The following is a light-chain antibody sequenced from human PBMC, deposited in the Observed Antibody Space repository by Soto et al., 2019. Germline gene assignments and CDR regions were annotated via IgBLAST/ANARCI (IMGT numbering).Light chain of an antibody. Sequence: QSVLTQPPSVSGAPGQRVTISCTGSSSNIGAHYDVHWYQQLPGTAPKLLIYSDAQRPSGVPDRISGSKSGTSASLAIRGLRSEDEGDYYCAAWDDSLSGPVFGGGTKLTVL. V-gene: IGLV1-47*01. CDR1: SSNIGAHYD. CDR3: AAWDDSLSGPV. CDR2: SDA. J-gene: IGLJ3*02.